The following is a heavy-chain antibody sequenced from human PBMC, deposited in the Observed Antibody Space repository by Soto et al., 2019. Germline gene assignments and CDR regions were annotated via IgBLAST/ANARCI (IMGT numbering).Heavy chain of an antibody. Sequence: QVQLVQSGAEVKKPGASVKVSCKASGYTFTSYGISWVRQAPGQGLEWMGWISAYNGNTNYAQKLQGRVTMTTDTSTSTAYMELGSLRSDDTAVYYSASTPTRILRYFDWLLLYWGQGTLVTVSS. CDR2: ISAYNGNT. CDR3: ASTPTRILRYFDWLLLY. V-gene: IGHV1-18*01. CDR1: GYTFTSYG. D-gene: IGHD3-9*01. J-gene: IGHJ4*02.